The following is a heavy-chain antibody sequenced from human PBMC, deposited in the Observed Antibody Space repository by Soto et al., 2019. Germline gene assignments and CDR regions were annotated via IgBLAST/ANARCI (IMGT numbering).Heavy chain of an antibody. D-gene: IGHD5-12*01. CDR3: AHRPRGYAYYFDY. CDR2: IYWDEDK. V-gene: IGHV2-5*02. Sequence: QITLKESGTPLVKPTQTLTLTCTFSGFSLSTRGVAVGWFRQPPGKALEWLALIYWDEDKWYSPSLKSRLTITDDTSKNQVVLTMTSMDPVDTATYYCAHRPRGYAYYFDYWGQGTLVTVSS. J-gene: IGHJ4*02. CDR1: GFSLSTRGVA.